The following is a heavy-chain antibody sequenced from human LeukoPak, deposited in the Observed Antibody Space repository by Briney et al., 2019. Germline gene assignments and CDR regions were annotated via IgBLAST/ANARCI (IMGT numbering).Heavy chain of an antibody. D-gene: IGHD3-22*01. J-gene: IGHJ4*02. CDR3: ARESQYYYDNSGYYRFDY. CDR2: INPNSGGT. CDR1: GYTFTGYY. Sequence: GASVKVSCKASGYTFTGYYMHWVRQAPGQGLEWMGWINPNSGGTNYAQKFQGRVTMTRDTSISTAYMELRSLRSDDTAVYYCARESQYYYDNSGYYRFDYWGQGTLVTVSS. V-gene: IGHV1-2*02.